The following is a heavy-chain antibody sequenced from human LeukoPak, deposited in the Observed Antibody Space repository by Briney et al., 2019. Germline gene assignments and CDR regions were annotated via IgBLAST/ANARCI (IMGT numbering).Heavy chain of an antibody. CDR3: ARAPLGYCSGGSCYFTRYFDY. CDR1: GFTFSDYA. J-gene: IGHJ4*02. CDR2: INHSGST. D-gene: IGHD2-15*01. V-gene: IGHV4-34*01. Sequence: GSLRLSCAASGFTFSDYAMSWIRQPPGKGLEWIGEINHSGSTNYNPSLKSRVTISVDTSKNQFSLKLSSVTAADTAVYYCARAPLGYCSGGSCYFTRYFDYWGQGTLVTVSS.